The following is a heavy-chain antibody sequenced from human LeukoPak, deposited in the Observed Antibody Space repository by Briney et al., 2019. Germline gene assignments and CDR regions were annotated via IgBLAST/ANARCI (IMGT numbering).Heavy chain of an antibody. V-gene: IGHV1-2*02. D-gene: IGHD3-16*02. CDR2: INPNSGGT. J-gene: IGHJ4*02. CDR1: GNTFAGYY. Sequence: ASVKVSCKASGNTFAGYYVHWVRQAPGQGLEWMGWINPNSGGTNYAQKFQGRVTMTRDTSISTAYMELSRLRSDDTAVYYCLMEITFGGVIVNWGQGTLVTVSS. CDR3: LMEITFGGVIVN.